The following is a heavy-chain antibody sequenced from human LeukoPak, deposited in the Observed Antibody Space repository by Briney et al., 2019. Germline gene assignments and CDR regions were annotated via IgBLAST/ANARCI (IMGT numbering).Heavy chain of an antibody. V-gene: IGHV3-30*04. CDR3: ATAGTAPGDF. D-gene: IGHD3-10*01. CDR1: GFTFSSYA. Sequence: GSLRLSCAASGFTFSSYAMHWVRQAPGKGLEWVAVISYDGSNKYYADSVKGRFTISRDDSKNTLYLQMNSLRTEHTAVYYCATAGTAPGDFWGQGTLVTVSS. J-gene: IGHJ4*02. CDR2: ISYDGSNK.